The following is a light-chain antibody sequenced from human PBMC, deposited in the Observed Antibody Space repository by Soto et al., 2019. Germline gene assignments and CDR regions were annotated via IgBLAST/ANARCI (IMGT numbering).Light chain of an antibody. CDR3: SSYTSGSKNV. Sequence: QSVLTQPASVSGSPGQSITISCTGTSSDVGGYNYVSWYQQHPGKAPKLMIYDVSNRPSGVSNRFSGSKSGNTASLTISGLQAEDEADYYCSSYTSGSKNVFGTGTKVTVL. V-gene: IGLV2-14*01. J-gene: IGLJ1*01. CDR2: DVS. CDR1: SSDVGGYNY.